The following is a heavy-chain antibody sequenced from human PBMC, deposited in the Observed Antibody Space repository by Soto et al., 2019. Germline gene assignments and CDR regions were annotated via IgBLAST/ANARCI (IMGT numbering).Heavy chain of an antibody. CDR3: ARARYGSGSYGDY. CDR1: GFTFSSYG. Sequence: QVQLVESGGGVVQPGRSLRLSCAASGFTFSSYGMHWVRQAPGKGLEWVAVIWYDGSNKYYADSVKGRFTISRDNSKITLYLQMTSLRAEDTAVYYCARARYGSGSYGDYWGQGTLVTVSS. V-gene: IGHV3-33*01. J-gene: IGHJ4*02. CDR2: IWYDGSNK. D-gene: IGHD3-10*01.